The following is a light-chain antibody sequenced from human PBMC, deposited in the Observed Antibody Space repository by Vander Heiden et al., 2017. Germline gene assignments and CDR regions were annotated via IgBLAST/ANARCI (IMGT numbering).Light chain of an antibody. J-gene: IGKJ1*01. CDR2: VAS. Sequence: IQMTQPPSSLSASVGDRVTITCRASQSISTYLNWYQQKPGKAPKLLIYVASSLQSGVPSRFSGSGSGTYFTLTISSLQPEDFATYYCQQSNITPRTFGQGTKVEIK. CDR1: QSISTY. CDR3: QQSNITPRT. V-gene: IGKV1-39*01.